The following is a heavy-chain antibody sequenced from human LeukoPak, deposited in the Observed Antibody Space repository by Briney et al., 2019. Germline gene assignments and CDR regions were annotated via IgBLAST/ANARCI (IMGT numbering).Heavy chain of an antibody. CDR3: ARNHDYGDFGGY. CDR2: ISSSGSTI. CDR1: GFTFSSYE. V-gene: IGHV3-48*03. J-gene: IGHJ4*02. D-gene: IGHD4-17*01. Sequence: PGGSLRLSCAASGFTFSSYEMNWVRQAPGKGLEWVSYISSSGSTIYYADSVKGRFTISRDNAKNSLYLQMNSLRAEDTAVYYCARNHDYGDFGGYWGQGTLVTVSS.